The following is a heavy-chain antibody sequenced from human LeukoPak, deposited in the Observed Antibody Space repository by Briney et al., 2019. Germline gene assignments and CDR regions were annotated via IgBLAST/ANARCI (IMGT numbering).Heavy chain of an antibody. CDR1: GFTFSSYA. D-gene: IGHD3-10*01. V-gene: IGHV3-64D*06. CDR2: ISSNGGST. Sequence: GGSLRLSCSASGFTFSSYAMHWVRQAPGKGLEYVSAISSNGGSTYYADSVKGRFTISRDNSKNTLYLQMSSLRAEDTAVYYCVNNLLWFGELLSAFDIWGQGTMVTVPS. CDR3: VNNLLWFGELLSAFDI. J-gene: IGHJ3*02.